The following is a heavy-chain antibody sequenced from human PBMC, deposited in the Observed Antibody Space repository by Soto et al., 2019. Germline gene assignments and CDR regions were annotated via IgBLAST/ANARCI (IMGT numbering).Heavy chain of an antibody. CDR3: ARVSFTNAFDI. J-gene: IGHJ3*02. V-gene: IGHV3-13*01. CDR2: IGTAGDT. CDR1: GFTFSSYD. D-gene: IGHD3-10*01. Sequence: QPGGSLRLSCAASGFTFSSYDMHWVRQATGKGLEWASAIGTAGDTYYPGSVKGRFTISRENAKNSLYLQMNSLRAEDTAVYYCARVSFTNAFDIWGQGTMVTVSS.